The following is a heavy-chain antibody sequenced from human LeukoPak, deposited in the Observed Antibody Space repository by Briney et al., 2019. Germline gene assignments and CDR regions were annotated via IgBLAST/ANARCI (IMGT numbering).Heavy chain of an antibody. CDR3: ARGTRRRLRYFDWLPSNWFDP. CDR2: IYYSGST. V-gene: IGHV4-59*01. D-gene: IGHD3-9*01. Sequence: SETLSLTCTVSGGSISSYYWSWIRQPPGKGLEWIGYIYYSGSTNYNPSLKSRVTISVDTSKNQFSLKLSSVTAADTAVYYCARGTRRRLRYFDWLPSNWFDPWGQGTLVTVSS. CDR1: GGSISSYY. J-gene: IGHJ5*02.